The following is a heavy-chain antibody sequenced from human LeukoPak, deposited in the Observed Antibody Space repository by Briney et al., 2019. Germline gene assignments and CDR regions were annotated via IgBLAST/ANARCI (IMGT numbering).Heavy chain of an antibody. J-gene: IGHJ4*02. V-gene: IGHV3-7*03. CDR2: IKHDGSDK. CDR1: GFTFSSYA. D-gene: IGHD2-2*01. CDR3: ASTASMSY. Sequence: GGSLRLSCAASGFTFSSYAMHWVRQAPGKGLEWVANIKHDGSDKYYVDSVKGRFTISRDNAKNSLYLQMNSLRAEDTALYYCASTASMSYWGQGTLVTVSS.